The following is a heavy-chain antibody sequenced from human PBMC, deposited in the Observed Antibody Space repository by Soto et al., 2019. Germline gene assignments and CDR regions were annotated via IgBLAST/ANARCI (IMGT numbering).Heavy chain of an antibody. D-gene: IGHD3-22*01. Sequence: QVQLVQSGAEVKKPGSSVKVSCKASGGTFSSYAISWVRQAPGQGLEWMGGIIPIFGTANYAQKFQGRVTITADESTRTAYMELSSLRSEDTSVYYCARGDYYDSSGYYFRPYFDYWGQGTLVSVSS. CDR2: IIPIFGTA. J-gene: IGHJ4*02. V-gene: IGHV1-69*01. CDR3: ARGDYYDSSGYYFRPYFDY. CDR1: GGTFSSYA.